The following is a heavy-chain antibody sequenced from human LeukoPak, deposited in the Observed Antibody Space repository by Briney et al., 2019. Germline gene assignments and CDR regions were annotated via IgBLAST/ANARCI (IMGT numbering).Heavy chain of an antibody. Sequence: GGSLRLSCAASGFTLSSYSMNWVRQAPGKGLEWVSSISSSSSYTYYADSVKGRFTISRDNAKNSLYLQMNSLRAEDTAVYYCARDRPSDFWSGYYYYWGQGTLVTVSS. CDR1: GFTLSSYS. CDR3: ARDRPSDFWSGYYYY. CDR2: ISSSSSYT. J-gene: IGHJ4*02. D-gene: IGHD3-3*01. V-gene: IGHV3-21*01.